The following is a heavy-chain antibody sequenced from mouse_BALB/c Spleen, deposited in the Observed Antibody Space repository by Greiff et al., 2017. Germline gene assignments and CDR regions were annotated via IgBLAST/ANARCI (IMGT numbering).Heavy chain of an antibody. CDR2: ISNLAYSN. CDR1: GFTFSDYG. Sequence: EVKLMESGGGLVQPGGSRKLSCAASGFTFSDYGMAWVRQAPGKGPVWVAFISNLAYSNYYADTVTGRFTISRENAKNTLYLEMSSLRSEDTAMYYCARGGGYYAMDYWGQGTSVTVSA. J-gene: IGHJ4*01. CDR3: ARGGGYYAMDY. V-gene: IGHV5-15*02.